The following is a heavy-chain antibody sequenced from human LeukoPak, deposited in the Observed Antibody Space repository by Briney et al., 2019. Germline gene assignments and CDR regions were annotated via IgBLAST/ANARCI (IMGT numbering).Heavy chain of an antibody. J-gene: IGHJ5*02. CDR1: GFTFSSYA. Sequence: GGSLRLSCTASGFTFSSYAMNWVRQAPGKGLQWVANINQDGSEKYYVDSVKGRFTISRDNAKNSLYLQMNSLRAEDTAFYYCARDRGTYGGITIAAWGQGTLVTVSS. D-gene: IGHD4-23*01. CDR2: INQDGSEK. CDR3: ARDRGTYGGITIAA. V-gene: IGHV3-7*05.